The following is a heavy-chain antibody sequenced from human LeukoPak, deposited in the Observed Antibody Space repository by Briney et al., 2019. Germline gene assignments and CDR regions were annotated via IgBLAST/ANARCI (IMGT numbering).Heavy chain of an antibody. J-gene: IGHJ4*02. D-gene: IGHD6-13*01. V-gene: IGHV4-34*01. CDR3: ARSRSSWPFDY. CDR2: INHSGST. Sequence: SETLSLTCAVYGGSFSGYYWSWIRQPPGKGLEWIGEINHSGSTNYNPSLKSRVTISVDTSKNQFSLKLSSVTAADTAVYYCARSRSSWPFDYWGQGTLVTVSS. CDR1: GGSFSGYY.